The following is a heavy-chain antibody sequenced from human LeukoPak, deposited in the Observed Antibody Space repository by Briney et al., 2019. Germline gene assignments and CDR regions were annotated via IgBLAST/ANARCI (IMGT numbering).Heavy chain of an antibody. Sequence: GGALRLSCAASGFTFDDYAMHWVRQAPGKGLEWVSGISYNSYTIAYADSVKGRFTISRDNAKNSLYLEMNSLRGEATALYSCAKDYCGGDCYSVWYFDLWGRGTLVTVSS. CDR1: GFTFDDYA. CDR2: ISYNSYTI. V-gene: IGHV3-9*01. J-gene: IGHJ2*01. D-gene: IGHD2-21*02. CDR3: AKDYCGGDCYSVWYFDL.